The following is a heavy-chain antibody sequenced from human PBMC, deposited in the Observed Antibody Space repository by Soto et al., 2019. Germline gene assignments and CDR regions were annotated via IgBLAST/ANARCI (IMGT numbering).Heavy chain of an antibody. J-gene: IGHJ6*02. CDR3: ARDFGSAYSKPTTTHYYYYFGLDV. D-gene: IGHD4-4*01. V-gene: IGHV1-46*04. CDR2: MNPNSGSV. Sequence: VHLAQSGAEVKKPGASVTISCKASGYTFTTYYIHWVRQAPGQGLEWVGVMNPNSGSVTYAQKLQGRDAMTRDRSTATVYLEVSGLTSDDTAEYFCARDFGSAYSKPTTTHYYYYFGLDVWGQGTTVTVSS. CDR1: GYTFTTYY.